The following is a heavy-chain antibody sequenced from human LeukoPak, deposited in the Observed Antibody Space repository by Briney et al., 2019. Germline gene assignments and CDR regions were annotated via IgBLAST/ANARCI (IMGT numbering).Heavy chain of an antibody. CDR1: GFTFISYW. CDR3: ARAYSGYENYYYYYYMDV. V-gene: IGHV3-74*01. CDR2: INGYGSST. Sequence: GGSLRLSCAASGFTFISYWMHWVRQAPGKGLVWVSRINGYGSSTDFADSVKGRFTISRDNAKNSLYLQMNSLRAEDTALYYCARAYSGYENYYYYYYMDVWGKGTTVTVSS. J-gene: IGHJ6*03. D-gene: IGHD5-12*01.